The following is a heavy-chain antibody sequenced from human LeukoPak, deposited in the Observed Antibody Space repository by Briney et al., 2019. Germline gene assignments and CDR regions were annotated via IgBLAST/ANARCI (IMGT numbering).Heavy chain of an antibody. J-gene: IGHJ5*02. D-gene: IGHD7-27*01. V-gene: IGHV1-18*01. CDR1: GYTFTNYG. CDR2: ISGHNGNT. Sequence: ASVKVSCKASGYTFTNYGVSWVRQAPGQGLEWMGWISGHNGNTNYAQKLQGRVTMTTDTSTRTAYMELRRLRSDDTAVYYCARTILLNGVGNWFDPWGQGTLVTVSS. CDR3: ARTILLNGVGNWFDP.